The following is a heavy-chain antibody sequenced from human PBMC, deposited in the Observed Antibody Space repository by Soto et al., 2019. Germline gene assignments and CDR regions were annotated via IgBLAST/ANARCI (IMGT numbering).Heavy chain of an antibody. CDR3: ARDLMLYGMDV. J-gene: IGHJ6*02. CDR1: GFTFSSYG. V-gene: IGHV3-33*01. CDR2: IWYDGSNK. Sequence: QVQLVESGGGVVQPGRSLRLSCAASGFTFSSYGMHWVRQAPGKGLELVAVIWYDGSNKYYADSVKGRFTISRDNSKNTLYLQMNSLRAEDTAVYYCARDLMLYGMDVWGQGTTVTVSS. D-gene: IGHD3-16*01.